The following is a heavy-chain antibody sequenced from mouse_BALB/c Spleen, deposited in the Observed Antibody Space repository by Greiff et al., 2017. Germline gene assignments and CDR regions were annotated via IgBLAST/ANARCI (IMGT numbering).Heavy chain of an antibody. CDR3: ARIDGYYGGYYAMDY. Sequence: VQLQESGPGLVQPSQSLSITCTVSGFSLTSYGVHWVRQSPGKGLEWLGVIWSGGSTDYNAAFISRLSISKDNSKSQVFFKMNSLQANDTAIYYCARIDGYYGGYYAMDYWGQGTSVTVSS. J-gene: IGHJ4*01. CDR1: GFSLTSYG. V-gene: IGHV2-2*02. CDR2: IWSGGST. D-gene: IGHD2-3*01.